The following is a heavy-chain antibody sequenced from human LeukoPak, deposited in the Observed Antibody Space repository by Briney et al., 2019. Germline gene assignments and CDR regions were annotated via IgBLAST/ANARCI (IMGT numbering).Heavy chain of an antibody. CDR2: INSDGSST. Sequence: GGTLRLSCAASGFTFSSYGMSWVRQAPGKGLVWVSRINSDGSSTNYADSVKGRFTISRDNAKSTLYLQMNSLKAEDTAVYYCARELGDMDVWGKGTTVTISS. CDR1: GFTFSSYG. D-gene: IGHD1-26*01. CDR3: ARELGDMDV. V-gene: IGHV3-74*01. J-gene: IGHJ6*03.